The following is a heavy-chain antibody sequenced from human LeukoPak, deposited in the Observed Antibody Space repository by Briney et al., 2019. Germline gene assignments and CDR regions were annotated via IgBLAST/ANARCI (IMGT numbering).Heavy chain of an antibody. Sequence: GGSLRLSCAASGFTVSSNYMTWVRQAPGKGLEWVSVIYKNAITYHADTVKGRFTISRDNAKNMLYLQMNSLRADDTAVYYCARSLRVRGVPDYMDVWGKGTTVINSS. CDR1: GFTVSSNY. J-gene: IGHJ6*03. V-gene: IGHV3-53*01. CDR3: ARSLRVRGVPDYMDV. D-gene: IGHD3-10*01. CDR2: IYKNAIT.